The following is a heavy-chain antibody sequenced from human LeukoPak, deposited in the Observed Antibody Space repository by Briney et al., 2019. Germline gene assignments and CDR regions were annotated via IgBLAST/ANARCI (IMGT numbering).Heavy chain of an antibody. CDR2: INPNSGVT. CDR3: ARDNREVRGGDCFDV. Sequence: GASVKVSCKASGYTFTDYYIHWVRQAPGQGLEWTGWINPNSGVTNYAQKFQGRVTMTRDTSITTAYMELSRLRSDDTAVYYCARDNREVRGGDCFDVWGKGTTVTVSS. J-gene: IGHJ6*04. D-gene: IGHD2-21*02. V-gene: IGHV1-2*02. CDR1: GYTFTDYY.